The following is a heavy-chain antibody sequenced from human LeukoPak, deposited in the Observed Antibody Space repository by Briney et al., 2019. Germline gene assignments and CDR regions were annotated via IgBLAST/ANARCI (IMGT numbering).Heavy chain of an antibody. V-gene: IGHV4-61*01. J-gene: IGHJ4*02. Sequence: NPSETLSLTCTVSGGSISSSSYYWSWIRQPPGKGLEWIGYIYYSGSTNYNPSLKSRVTVSVDTSKNQFSLKLSSVTAADTAVYYCARGRVPDYWGQGTLVTVSS. CDR1: GGSISSSSYY. CDR3: ARGRVPDY. CDR2: IYYSGST.